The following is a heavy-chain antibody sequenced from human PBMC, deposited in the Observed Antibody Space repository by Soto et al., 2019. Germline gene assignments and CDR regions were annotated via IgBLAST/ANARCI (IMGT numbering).Heavy chain of an antibody. V-gene: IGHV3-23*01. D-gene: IGHD1-1*01. J-gene: IGHJ6*03. CDR2: ISGSDIST. CDR3: AKMGQFGNDDFYMDV. Sequence: EVQLLESGGGLVQPGGSLRLSCAASGFTFTTSAMSWVRQAPGEGLQWVSTISGSDISTHYADSVRGRFTISRDNSKNTLYLQMNSLRAEDTAVYYCAKMGQFGNDDFYMDVWGRGTTVTVSS. CDR1: GFTFTTSA.